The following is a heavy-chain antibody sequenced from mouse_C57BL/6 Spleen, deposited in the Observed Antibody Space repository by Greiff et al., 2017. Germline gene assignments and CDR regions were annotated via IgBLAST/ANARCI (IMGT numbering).Heavy chain of an antibody. J-gene: IGHJ2*01. CDR2: ISSGSSTI. Sequence: EVMLVESGGGLVKPGGSLKLSCAASGFTFSDYGMHWVRQAPEKGLEWVAYISSGSSTIYYADTVKGRFTISRDNAKNTLFLQMTSLRSEDTAMYYCARRYYDYDGPFDYWCQGTTLTVSS. D-gene: IGHD2-4*01. CDR3: ARRYYDYDGPFDY. V-gene: IGHV5-17*01. CDR1: GFTFSDYG.